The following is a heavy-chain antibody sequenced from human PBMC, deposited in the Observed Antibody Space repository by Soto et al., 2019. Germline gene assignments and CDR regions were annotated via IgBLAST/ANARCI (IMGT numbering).Heavy chain of an antibody. CDR2: ISSSGSTI. V-gene: IGHV3-48*03. CDR1: GFTFSSYE. CDR3: ARAPRELPTPVNWFDP. D-gene: IGHD1-7*01. J-gene: IGHJ5*02. Sequence: LRLSCAASGFTFSSYEMNWVRQAPGKGLEWVSYISSSGSTIYYADSVKGRFTISRDNAKNSLYLQMNSLRAEDTAVYYCARAPRELPTPVNWFDPWGQGTLVTVSS.